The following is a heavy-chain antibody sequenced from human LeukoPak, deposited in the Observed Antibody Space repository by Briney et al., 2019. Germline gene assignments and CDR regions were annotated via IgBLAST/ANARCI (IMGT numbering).Heavy chain of an antibody. J-gene: IGHJ4*02. CDR3: ARPTAGFDY. Sequence: GGSLRLSCAPSGFTFSNYDIHWVRQAPGKGLEWVAFIRYDGSDKYYADSVKGRFTVSRDNSKNTLYLQMNSLRAEDSAVYYCARPTAGFDYWGQGTLVTVSS. D-gene: IGHD4-17*01. CDR1: GFTFSNYD. V-gene: IGHV3-30*02. CDR2: IRYDGSDK.